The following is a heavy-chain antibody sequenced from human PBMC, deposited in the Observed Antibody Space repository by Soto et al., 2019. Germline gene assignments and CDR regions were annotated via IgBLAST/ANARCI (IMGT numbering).Heavy chain of an antibody. V-gene: IGHV3-23*01. D-gene: IGHD5-18*01. CDR1: GFTFSSYV. Sequence: EVQLLESGGGLVQPGGSLRLSCAASGFTFSSYVMSWVRQAPGKGLEWVSDISGSGGSTYYADAVKGRFTIPRDNSNNTLDLEMNSLRAEDKAVYYSAKSWIHQWPYDYWVQGNLVTVSS. CDR2: ISGSGGST. J-gene: IGHJ4*02. CDR3: AKSWIHQWPYDY.